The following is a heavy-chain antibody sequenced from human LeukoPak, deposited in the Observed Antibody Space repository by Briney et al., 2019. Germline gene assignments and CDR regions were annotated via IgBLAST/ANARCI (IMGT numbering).Heavy chain of an antibody. CDR2: IFHTGST. D-gene: IGHD3/OR15-3a*01. J-gene: IGHJ4*02. Sequence: PSETLSLTCVVSGDSISNAAYSWSWIRQPPGKGLEWIGYIFHTGSTYYNPSLKSRVTISVDTSKNQFSLKLSSVTAADTAVYYCASPRAWTNYFGYWGQGTLVTVSS. CDR3: ASPRAWTNYFGY. CDR1: GDSISNAAYS. V-gene: IGHV4-30-2*01.